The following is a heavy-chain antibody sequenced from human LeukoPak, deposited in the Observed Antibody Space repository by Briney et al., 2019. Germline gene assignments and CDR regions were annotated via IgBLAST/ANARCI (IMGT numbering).Heavy chain of an antibody. D-gene: IGHD3-3*01. CDR1: GFTFSDYY. V-gene: IGHV3-11*04. J-gene: IGHJ5*02. Sequence: GGSLRLSCAASGFTFSDYYMSWIRQAPGKGLEWVSYISSSGSTIYYADSVKGRFTISRDNAKNSLYLQVNSLRAEDTAVYYCAGRITIFGVLENNWFDPWGQGTLVTVSS. CDR3: AGRITIFGVLENNWFDP. CDR2: ISSSGSTI.